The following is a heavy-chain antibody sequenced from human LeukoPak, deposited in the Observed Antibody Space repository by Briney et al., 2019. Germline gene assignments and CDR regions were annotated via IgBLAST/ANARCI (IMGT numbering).Heavy chain of an antibody. V-gene: IGHV3-48*03. CDR1: GFTFSSYE. D-gene: IGHD4-17*01. CDR3: ARLSTVTTFDY. CDR2: ISSSGSTV. J-gene: IGHJ4*02. Sequence: GGSLRLSCAASGFTFSSYEMNWVRQAPGKGLEWVSYISSSGSTVYYADSVKGRFTISRDNAKNSLYLQMNSLRAEDTAVYYCARLSTVTTFDYWGQGTLVTVSS.